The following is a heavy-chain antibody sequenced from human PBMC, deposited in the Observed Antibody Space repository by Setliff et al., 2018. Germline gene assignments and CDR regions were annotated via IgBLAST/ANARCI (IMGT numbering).Heavy chain of an antibody. CDR1: GFTFSSHW. D-gene: IGHD2-21*02. J-gene: IGHJ4*02. CDR3: ARASKGLYCGSDCFYTFDS. CDR2: INQDGSET. V-gene: IGHV3-7*01. Sequence: PGESLRLSCAASGFTFSSHWMTWVRQAPGKGLEWVANINQDGSETYYVDSLKGRFSVSRDNGKNSLYLQMNSLRAEDTAVYYCARASKGLYCGSDCFYTFDSWGPGTLVTVSS.